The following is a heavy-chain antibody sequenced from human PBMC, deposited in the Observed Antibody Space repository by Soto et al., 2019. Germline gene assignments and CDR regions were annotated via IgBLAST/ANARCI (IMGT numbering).Heavy chain of an antibody. CDR2: ISYDGSNK. J-gene: IGHJ4*02. Sequence: GGSLRLSCAASGFTFNSYTMHWVRQAPGKGLEWVAVISYDGSNKYYADSVKGRFTISRDNSKNTLSVQMNSLRVEDTAVYYCARDPQWLGRFDYWGQGTLVTVSS. D-gene: IGHD5-12*01. CDR1: GFTFNSYT. CDR3: ARDPQWLGRFDY. V-gene: IGHV3-30-3*01.